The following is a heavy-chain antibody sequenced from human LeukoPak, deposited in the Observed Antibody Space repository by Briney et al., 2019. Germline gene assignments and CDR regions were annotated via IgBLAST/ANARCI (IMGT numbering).Heavy chain of an antibody. J-gene: IGHJ5*02. CDR1: GFTFSSYS. Sequence: GGSLRLSCAAFGFTFSSYSMNWVRQAPGKGLEWVSYISTGSSTTYYADSVKGRFTISRDNAKNSLFLQMNSLRAEDTAVYYCARDSGVGASVRNWFDPWGQGILVTVSS. CDR2: ISTGSSTT. CDR3: ARDSGVGASVRNWFDP. D-gene: IGHD1-26*01. V-gene: IGHV3-48*01.